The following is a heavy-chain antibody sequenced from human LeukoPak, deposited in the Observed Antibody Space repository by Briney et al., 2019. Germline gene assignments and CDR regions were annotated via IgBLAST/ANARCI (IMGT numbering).Heavy chain of an antibody. CDR1: GFTFSNYG. J-gene: IGHJ6*02. V-gene: IGHV3-30*02. CDR2: IRYDGTNK. D-gene: IGHD1-14*01. CDR3: AKVSEWPEKKTQDDNRDYYYYGMDV. Sequence: GGSLRLSCAASGFTFSNYGMHWVRQAPGKGLDWVAFIRYDGTNKYYADSVQGRFTISRDNSKNTLYLQMNSLRAEDTAVYYCAKVSEWPEKKTQDDNRDYYYYGMDVWGQGTTVTVSS.